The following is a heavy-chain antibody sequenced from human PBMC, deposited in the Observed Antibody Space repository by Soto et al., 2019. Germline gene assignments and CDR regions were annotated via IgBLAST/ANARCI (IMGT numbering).Heavy chain of an antibody. D-gene: IGHD3-10*01. V-gene: IGHV1-3*01. Sequence: VASVKVSCKASGYTFTSYAMHWVRQAPGQRLEWMGWINAGNGNTKYSQKFQGRVTITRDTSASTAYMELSSLRSEDTAVYYCARVKQSYYGSGSYSPFDYWGQGTLVTVSS. CDR3: ARVKQSYYGSGSYSPFDY. CDR2: INAGNGNT. CDR1: GYTFTSYA. J-gene: IGHJ4*02.